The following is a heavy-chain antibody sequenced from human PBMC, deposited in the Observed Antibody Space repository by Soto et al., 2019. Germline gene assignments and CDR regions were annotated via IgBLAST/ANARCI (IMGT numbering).Heavy chain of an antibody. Sequence: SETLSLTCTVSGGSISSYYWSWIRQPPGKGLEWIGYIYYSGSTNYNPSLKSRVTISVDTSKNQFSLKLSSVTAADTAVYYCARDNNGYSSSWYEDYAFDIWGQGTMVTVSS. V-gene: IGHV4-59*01. D-gene: IGHD6-13*01. CDR3: ARDNNGYSSSWYEDYAFDI. J-gene: IGHJ3*02. CDR1: GGSISSYY. CDR2: IYYSGST.